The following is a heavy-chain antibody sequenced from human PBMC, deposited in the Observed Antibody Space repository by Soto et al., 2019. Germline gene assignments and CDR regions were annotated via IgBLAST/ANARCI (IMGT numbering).Heavy chain of an antibody. CDR2: IYYSGST. V-gene: IGHV4-30-4*01. J-gene: IGHJ5*02. Sequence: PSETLSLTCTVSGGSISSGDYYWSWIRQPPGKGLEWIGYIYYSGSTNYNPSLKSRVTISVDTSKNQFSLKLSSVIAADTAVYCARERPDGSRLDPWGQGTLVTVSS. CDR1: GGSISSGDYY. CDR3: ARERPDGSRLDP. D-gene: IGHD6-13*01.